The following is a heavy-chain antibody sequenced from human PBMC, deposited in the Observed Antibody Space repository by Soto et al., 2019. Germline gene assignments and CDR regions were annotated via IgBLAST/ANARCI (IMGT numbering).Heavy chain of an antibody. Sequence: EVQLVESGGGLVQPGGSLRLSCAASRFTFSSYWMSWVRQAPGKGLEWVANIKQDGSEKYYVDSVKGRFTISRDNAKNSLYLQMNSLRVEDTAVYYCARHGGYYFDYWGQGTLVTVSS. J-gene: IGHJ4*02. CDR1: RFTFSSYW. CDR3: ARHGGYYFDY. D-gene: IGHD4-17*01. CDR2: IKQDGSEK. V-gene: IGHV3-7*04.